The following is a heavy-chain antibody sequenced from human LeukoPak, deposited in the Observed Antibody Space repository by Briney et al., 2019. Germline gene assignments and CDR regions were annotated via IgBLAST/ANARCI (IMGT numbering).Heavy chain of an antibody. V-gene: IGHV3-21*01. CDR3: ARVSGSGYSYGYPYYFDY. J-gene: IGHJ4*02. D-gene: IGHD5-18*01. CDR1: GFTFSSYA. Sequence: GGSLRLSCAASGFTFSSYAMNWVRQAPGKGLEWVSSISSSSSYIYYADSVKGRFTISRDNAKNSLYLQMNSLRAEDTAVYYCARVSGSGYSYGYPYYFDYWGQGTLVTVSS. CDR2: ISSSSSYI.